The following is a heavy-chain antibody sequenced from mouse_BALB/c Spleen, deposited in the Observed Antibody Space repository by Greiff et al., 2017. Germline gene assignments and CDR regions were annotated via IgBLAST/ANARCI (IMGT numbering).Heavy chain of an antibody. CDR2: IRNNANGYTT. Sequence: DVKLVESGGGLVQPGGSLRLSCATSGFTFTDYYMSWVRQPPGKALEWLGFIRNNANGYTTEYRATVKGRFTISRDNSQSFLYLQMNTLRAEDSATYYCARDRGYYGDDGPWFAYWGQGTLVTVSA. CDR3: ARDRGYYGDDGPWFAY. V-gene: IGHV7-3*02. D-gene: IGHD2-2*01. CDR1: GFTFTDYY. J-gene: IGHJ3*01.